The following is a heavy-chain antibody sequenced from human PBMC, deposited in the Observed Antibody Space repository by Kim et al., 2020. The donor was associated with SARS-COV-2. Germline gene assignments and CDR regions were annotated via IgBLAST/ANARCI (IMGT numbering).Heavy chain of an antibody. CDR3: ARAGESFSSSWYESGYFDY. V-gene: IGHV3-20*01. D-gene: IGHD6-13*01. Sequence: GGSLRLSCAASGFTFDDYGMSWVRQAPGKGLEWVSGINWNGGSTGYADSVKGRFTISRDNAKNSLYLQMNSLRAEDTALYHCARAGESFSSSWYESGYFDYWGQGTLVTVSS. J-gene: IGHJ4*02. CDR2: INWNGGST. CDR1: GFTFDDYG.